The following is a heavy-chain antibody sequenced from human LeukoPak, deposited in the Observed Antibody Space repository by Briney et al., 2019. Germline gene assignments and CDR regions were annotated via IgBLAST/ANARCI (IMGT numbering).Heavy chain of an antibody. J-gene: IGHJ3*02. CDR1: GGTFSSYA. D-gene: IGHD2-15*01. CDR2: IIPVFGTA. V-gene: IGHV1-69*01. CDR3: ARDRVVGLGIDNAFDI. Sequence: SVKVSCKASGGTFSSYAISWGRQAPGQGLEWVGGIIPVFGTANYAQKFQGRVTITADESTSTAYMELSSLRSEDTAVYYCARDRVVGLGIDNAFDIWGHGTMVTVSS.